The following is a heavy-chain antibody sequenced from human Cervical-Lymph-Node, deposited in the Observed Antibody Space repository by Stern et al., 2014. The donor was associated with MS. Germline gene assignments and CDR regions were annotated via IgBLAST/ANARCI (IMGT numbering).Heavy chain of an antibody. CDR1: GDSISSYTHY. J-gene: IGHJ4*02. CDR2: VYYSGAT. Sequence: QVKLQESGPGLVKPSETLSLTCAVSGDSISSYTHYWAWIRQPPGKGLEWIGSVYYSGATYYNPLLKSPATISVDTSKNHFPLGLNSVTAADTAVYYCAKHACTGAACPFDLWGQGTLVTVSS. CDR3: AKHACTGAACPFDL. D-gene: IGHD2-8*02. V-gene: IGHV4-39*01.